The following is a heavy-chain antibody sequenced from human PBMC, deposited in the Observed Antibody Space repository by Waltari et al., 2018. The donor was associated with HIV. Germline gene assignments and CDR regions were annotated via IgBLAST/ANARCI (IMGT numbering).Heavy chain of an antibody. V-gene: IGHV3-23*01. CDR2: ISGSGVTE. D-gene: IGHD6-19*01. J-gene: IGHJ5*01. CDR3: AKTGYDSGWTFDS. CDR1: GFTFSNYP. Sequence: EVQLLESGGGLVQAGGSLSLSCAASGFTFSNYPMSWIRQAPGKGPEWVSGISGSGVTEYYADSVRGRFTISRDDSRNTLDLQMTNLRAEDTAMYYCAKTGYDSGWTFDSWGQGTLVTVSS.